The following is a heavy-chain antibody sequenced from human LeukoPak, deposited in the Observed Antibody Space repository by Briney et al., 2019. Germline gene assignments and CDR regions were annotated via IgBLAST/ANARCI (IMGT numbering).Heavy chain of an antibody. CDR3: ARVDYSNLYNWFDP. CDR1: GYTFTGYY. Sequence: ASVKVSCKASGYTFTGYYMHRVRHAPGPGLEWMGWINPNSGGTNYAQKLQGRVTMTTDTSTSTAYMELRSLRSDDTAVYYCARVDYSNLYNWFDPWGQGTLVTVSS. D-gene: IGHD2-15*01. V-gene: IGHV1-2*02. J-gene: IGHJ5*02. CDR2: INPNSGGT.